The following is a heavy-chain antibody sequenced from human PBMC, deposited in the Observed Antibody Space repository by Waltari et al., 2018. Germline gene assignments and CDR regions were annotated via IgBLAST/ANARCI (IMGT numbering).Heavy chain of an antibody. V-gene: IGHV3-7*01. D-gene: IGHD1-1*01. CDR1: GFTFSSYW. J-gene: IGHJ3*02. CDR2: RKQDGSEK. Sequence: EVQLVESGGGLVQPGGSLRLSCAASGFTFSSYWMSWVRQAPGKGLEWVANRKQDGSEKYYVDSVKGRFTISRDNAKNSLYLQMNSLRAEDTAVYYCARDRTTGTTVDAFDIWGQGTMVTVSS. CDR3: ARDRTTGTTVDAFDI.